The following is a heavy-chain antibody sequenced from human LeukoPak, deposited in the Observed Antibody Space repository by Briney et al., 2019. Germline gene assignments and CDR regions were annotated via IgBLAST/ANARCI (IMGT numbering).Heavy chain of an antibody. V-gene: IGHV4-59*01. D-gene: IGHD1-26*01. CDR2: IHYGGST. Sequence: SETLSLTCTVSGASISSYYWSLIRHPPGKGLEWIGYIHYGGSTNYNPSLKSRVTISVDTSKNQFSLILNSVTAADTALYYCACGTYYYFDYWGQGTLVTVSS. CDR1: GASISSYY. J-gene: IGHJ4*02. CDR3: ACGTYYYFDY.